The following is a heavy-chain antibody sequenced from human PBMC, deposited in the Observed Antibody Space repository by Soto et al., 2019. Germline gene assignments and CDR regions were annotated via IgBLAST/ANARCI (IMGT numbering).Heavy chain of an antibody. CDR2: IYYSGST. D-gene: IGHD1-1*01. CDR3: ARGGTGTPFDF. V-gene: IGHV4-30-4*01. CDR1: GGSISSGDYY. Sequence: QVQLQESGPGLVKPSQTLSLTCTVSGGSISSGDYYWSWIHQPPGKGLEWIGYIYYSGSTYYNPSLKSRVTMSVDTSKNQFSMKLISVTAADTAVYYCARGGTGTPFDFWGQGTLVTVSS. J-gene: IGHJ4*02.